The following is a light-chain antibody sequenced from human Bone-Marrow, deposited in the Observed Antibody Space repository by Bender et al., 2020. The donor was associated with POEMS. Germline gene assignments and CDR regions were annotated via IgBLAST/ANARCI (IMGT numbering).Light chain of an antibody. CDR3: GSYAGTHSV. Sequence: QSALTQPRSVSGSPGQSITISCTGTSSDVGGYNYVSWYKQHPGKAPKLMIYDVTNRPSGVSNRFSGSKSGNTASLTISGLQAEDEADYYCGSYAGTHSVFGTGTKVTVL. CDR1: SSDVGGYNY. J-gene: IGLJ1*01. V-gene: IGLV2-11*01. CDR2: DVT.